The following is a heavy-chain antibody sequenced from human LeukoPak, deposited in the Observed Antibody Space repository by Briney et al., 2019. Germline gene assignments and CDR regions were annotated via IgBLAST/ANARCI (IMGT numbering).Heavy chain of an antibody. V-gene: IGHV4-59*01. CDR2: IYYSGST. Sequence: SETLSLTCTVSGGSISSYYWSWIRQPPGKGLEWIGYIYYSGSTNYNPSLKSRVTISVDTSKNQFSLKLSSVTAADTAVYYCAEDQEDFWSGLGEGGGWFDPWGQGTRVTVSS. CDR1: GGSISSYY. D-gene: IGHD3-3*01. J-gene: IGHJ5*02. CDR3: AEDQEDFWSGLGEGGGWFDP.